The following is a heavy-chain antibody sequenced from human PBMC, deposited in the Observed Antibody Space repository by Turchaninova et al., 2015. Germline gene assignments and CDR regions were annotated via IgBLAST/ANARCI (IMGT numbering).Heavy chain of an antibody. Sequence: QVELQQWGAGLLKPSETLSPPCAVYVGSFSGYYWRWIRQPPGMGLELIGEINHSGSTNYNPSLKSRVTIAVDTSKNQFSLKLSSVTAADTAVYYCARGNWNDIGNAFDIWGQGTMVTVSS. CDR1: VGSFSGYY. CDR3: ARGNWNDIGNAFDI. CDR2: INHSGST. D-gene: IGHD1-1*01. V-gene: IGHV4-34*01. J-gene: IGHJ3*02.